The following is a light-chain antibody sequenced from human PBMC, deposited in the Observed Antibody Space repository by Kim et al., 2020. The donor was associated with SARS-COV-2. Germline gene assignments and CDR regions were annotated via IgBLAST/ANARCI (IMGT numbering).Light chain of an antibody. Sequence: GDSVTITCRASHDIGSYLAWYQQRPGKPPKNLIFAASSLQSGVPSRFSGSGSGTEFTLTISSLQPEDFATYYCQQFNTFPVTFGPGTKVDIK. J-gene: IGKJ3*01. CDR3: QQFNTFPVT. CDR1: HDIGSY. V-gene: IGKV1-9*01. CDR2: AAS.